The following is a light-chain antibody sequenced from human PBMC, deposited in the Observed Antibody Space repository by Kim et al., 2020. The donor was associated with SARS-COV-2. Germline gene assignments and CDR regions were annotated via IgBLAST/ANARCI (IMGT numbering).Light chain of an antibody. CDR1: SLRSYY. CDR3: NSRDSSGNHLV. J-gene: IGLJ2*01. Sequence: AMGQTVRLTCQGDSLRSYYASWYQQKPGQAPVLVIYGKNNRPSGIPDRFSGSSSGNTASLTITGAQAEDEADYDCNSRDSSGNHLVFGGGTQLTVL. CDR2: GKN. V-gene: IGLV3-19*01.